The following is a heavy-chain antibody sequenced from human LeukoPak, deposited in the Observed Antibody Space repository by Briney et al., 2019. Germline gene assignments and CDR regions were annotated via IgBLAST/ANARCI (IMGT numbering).Heavy chain of an antibody. CDR2: ISTSGST. V-gene: IGHV4-4*07. CDR3: ARGLPSYGDYVDYYFYLDV. CDR1: GDSIIGFY. D-gene: IGHD4-17*01. Sequence: PSETLSLTCAVSGDSIIGFYMSWIRQPAGKGLQWIGRISTSGSTNYNPSLKSRVTMSVGRSTNEFSLTVRSVTAADTALYYCARGLPSYGDYVDYYFYLDVWGTGTTVTVSS. J-gene: IGHJ6*03.